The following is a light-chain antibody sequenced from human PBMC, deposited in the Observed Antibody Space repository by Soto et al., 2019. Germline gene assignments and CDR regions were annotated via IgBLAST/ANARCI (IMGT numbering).Light chain of an antibody. Sequence: EIVLTQSPGTLSLSPGERATLSCRASQSVSSNLAWYQQKPGQAPTLLIYDASYRAAGIPARFSGSGSGTDFTLTISSLEPEDFAVYYCQQRGNWPLTFGGGTKVDIK. CDR2: DAS. J-gene: IGKJ4*01. CDR1: QSVSSN. CDR3: QQRGNWPLT. V-gene: IGKV3-11*01.